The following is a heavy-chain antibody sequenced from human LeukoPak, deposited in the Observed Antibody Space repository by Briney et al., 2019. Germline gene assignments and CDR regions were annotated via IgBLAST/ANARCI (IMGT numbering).Heavy chain of an antibody. D-gene: IGHD3-22*01. V-gene: IGHV5-51*01. CDR3: ARSYYDSSGYYSLGVLDI. CDR1: GYTFTNYW. CDR2: IYPGDSDT. J-gene: IGHJ3*02. Sequence: GESLKISCKASGYTFTNYWIGWVRQMPGKGLEWMGIIYPGDSDTRYSPSFRGQVIISADKSIRTAYLQWTSLKASDTAMYYCARSYYDSSGYYSLGVLDIWGQGTVVTVSS.